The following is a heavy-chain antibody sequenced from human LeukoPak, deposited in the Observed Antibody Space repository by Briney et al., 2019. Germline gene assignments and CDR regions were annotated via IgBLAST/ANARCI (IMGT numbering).Heavy chain of an antibody. CDR1: GFTFSSYN. J-gene: IGHJ4*02. CDR2: IRSSGNIM. V-gene: IGHV3-48*01. CDR3: AKEYSGSFDY. D-gene: IGHD1-26*01. Sequence: GGSLRLSCATSGFTFSSYNMNWVRQAPGKGLEWISFIRSSGNIMYYADSVKGRFTISRDNAKTSVYLQMNSLRAGDTAVYYCAKEYSGSFDYWGQGTLVTVSS.